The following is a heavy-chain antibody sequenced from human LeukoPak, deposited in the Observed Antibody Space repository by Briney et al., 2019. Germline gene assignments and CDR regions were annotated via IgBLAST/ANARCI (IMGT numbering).Heavy chain of an antibody. CDR2: INHSGST. CDR3: ARGTHAYYYGSGSYYNHYFDY. CDR1: GGSFSGYY. D-gene: IGHD3-10*01. Sequence: SETLSLTCAVYGGSFSGYYWSWIRRPPGKGLEWIGEINHSGSTNYSPSLKSRVTISVDTSKNQFSLKLSSVTAADTAVYYCARGTHAYYYGSGSYYNHYFDYWGQGTLVTVSS. V-gene: IGHV4-34*01. J-gene: IGHJ4*02.